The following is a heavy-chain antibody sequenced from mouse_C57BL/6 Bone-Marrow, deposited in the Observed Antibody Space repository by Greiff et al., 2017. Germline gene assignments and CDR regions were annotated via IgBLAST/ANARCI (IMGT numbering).Heavy chain of an antibody. Sequence: PVQQSGAELVRPGASVTLSCKASGYTFTDYEMHWVKQTPVHGLEWIGAIDPETGGTAYNQKFKGKAILTADKSSSTAYMELRSLTSEDSAVYYGTKLFAYWGQGTLVTVSA. CDR2: IDPETGGT. J-gene: IGHJ3*01. CDR1: GYTFTDYE. V-gene: IGHV1-15*01. CDR3: TKLFAY.